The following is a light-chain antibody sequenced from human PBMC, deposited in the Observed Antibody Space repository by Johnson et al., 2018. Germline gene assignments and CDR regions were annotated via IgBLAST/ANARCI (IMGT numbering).Light chain of an antibody. CDR2: ETN. V-gene: IGLV1-51*02. CDR1: SSNIGNNY. Sequence: QSVLTQPPSVSAAPGQKVTISCSGSSSNIGNNYVSWYQQLPGTAPKLLIHETNKRPSGIPDRFSGSKSGTSATLGITGLKPGDEADYYCGTWDSSLSAGNVFVTGTKVTVL. J-gene: IGLJ1*01. CDR3: GTWDSSLSAGNV.